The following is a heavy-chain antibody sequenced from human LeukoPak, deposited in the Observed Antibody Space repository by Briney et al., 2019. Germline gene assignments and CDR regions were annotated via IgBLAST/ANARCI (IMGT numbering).Heavy chain of an antibody. D-gene: IGHD2/OR15-2a*01. CDR1: GGSTSNRNW. CDR3: TRENRPFCPFAY. Sequence: SETLSLTCAVSGGSTSNRNWWSWVRPSPGKGLEWIGEIHHSGIINYNPSLKSRVTISADKSKNQFSLKLSSVTAADTAVYYCTRENRPFCPFAYWGQGVLVTVSS. V-gene: IGHV4-4*02. J-gene: IGHJ4*02. CDR2: IHHSGII.